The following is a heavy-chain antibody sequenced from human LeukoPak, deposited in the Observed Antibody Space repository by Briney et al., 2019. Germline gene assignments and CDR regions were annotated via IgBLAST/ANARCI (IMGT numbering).Heavy chain of an antibody. D-gene: IGHD6-13*01. V-gene: IGHV5-51*01. Sequence: GESLKISCKGSGYSFTSYWIAWVRQMPGKGLEWMGIIYPGDSDTRYSPSFQGQVTISADKSISTAYLQWSSPKASDTAMYYCARQRPGQQLEYYYYYFGMDVWGQGTTVTVSS. CDR2: IYPGDSDT. CDR1: GYSFTSYW. CDR3: ARQRPGQQLEYYYYYFGMDV. J-gene: IGHJ6*02.